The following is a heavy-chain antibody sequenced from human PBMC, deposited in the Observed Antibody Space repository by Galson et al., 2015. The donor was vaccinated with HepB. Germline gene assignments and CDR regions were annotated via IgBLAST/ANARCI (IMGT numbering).Heavy chain of an antibody. V-gene: IGHV1-2*04. CDR2: INPNSGGT. CDR3: AREGIEPHQVGGGPYDY. Sequence: SVKVSCKASGYTFTSYYMHWVRQAPGQGLEWMGWINPNSGGTNYAQKFQGWVTMTRDTSISTAYMELSRLRSDDTAVYYCAREGIEPHQVGGGPYDYWGQGTLVTVSS. J-gene: IGHJ4*02. D-gene: IGHD1-26*01. CDR1: GYTFTSYY.